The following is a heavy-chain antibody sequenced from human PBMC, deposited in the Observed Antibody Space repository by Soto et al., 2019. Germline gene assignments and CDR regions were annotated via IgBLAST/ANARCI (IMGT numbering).Heavy chain of an antibody. CDR2: IYWNDIK. CDR1: GFSLSTSGVG. D-gene: IGHD2-2*01. J-gene: IGHJ4*01. V-gene: IGHV2-5*01. Sequence: GSGPTLVNPTQTLTLTCTFSGFSLSTSGVGVAWIRQPPGKPLEWLALIYWNDIKRYSPSLKSRLTITKGTSKNQVVLTMTSMDPVDTATYYCAHTRVPDTLDYWGQGTLVTVSS. CDR3: AHTRVPDTLDY.